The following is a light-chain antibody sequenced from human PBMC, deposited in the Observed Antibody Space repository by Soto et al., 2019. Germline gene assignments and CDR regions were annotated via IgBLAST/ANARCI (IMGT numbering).Light chain of an antibody. J-gene: IGLJ3*02. CDR3: SSYTSSSTRV. V-gene: IGLV2-14*03. CDR1: SSDVGGYDY. Sequence: QSALTQPASVSGSPGQSITFSCTGSSSDVGGYDYVSWYQHHPGKAPKLVIFDVSDRPSGVSSRFSGSKSGNTASLTISGLQSEDEAFYYCSSYTSSSTRVFGGGTQLTVL. CDR2: DVS.